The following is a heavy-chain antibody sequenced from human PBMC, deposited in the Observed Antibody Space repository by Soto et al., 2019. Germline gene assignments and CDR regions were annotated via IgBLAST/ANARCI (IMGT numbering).Heavy chain of an antibody. Sequence: QLQLQESGPGLVKPSETLSLTCTVSGGSISSTTYYWGWIRQPPGKGLEWIGSIYYTGSTHYNPALKSRVTISVDTSKNQFSLKLSSVTAVDTAVYYCARHPTIAELMVYATHYFDHWGQGTLVTVSS. V-gene: IGHV4-39*01. CDR1: GGSISSTTYY. J-gene: IGHJ4*02. D-gene: IGHD2-8*01. CDR2: IYYTGST. CDR3: ARHPTIAELMVYATHYFDH.